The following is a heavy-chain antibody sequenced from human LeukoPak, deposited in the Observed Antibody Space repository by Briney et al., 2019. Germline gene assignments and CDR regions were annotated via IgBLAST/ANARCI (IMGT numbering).Heavy chain of an antibody. CDR2: ISGSGGST. J-gene: IGHJ6*04. CDR1: GFTFSSYA. Sequence: QTGGSLRLSCAASGFTFSSYAMSWVRQAPGKVLEWVSAISGSGGSTYYADSVKGRFTISRDNSKNTLYLQMNSLRAEDTAVYYCAKLPCIPLHFYYYGIVVCGKGTTVTVSS. CDR3: AKLPCIPLHFYYYGIVV. D-gene: IGHD2-2*02. V-gene: IGHV3-23*01.